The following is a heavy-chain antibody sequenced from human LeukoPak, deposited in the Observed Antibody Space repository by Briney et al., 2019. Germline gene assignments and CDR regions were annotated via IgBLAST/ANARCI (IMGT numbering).Heavy chain of an antibody. CDR2: INSDGGST. J-gene: IGHJ4*02. Sequence: GSLRLSCAASSFTFSSYWMHLVRQAPGKGLVWVSRINSDGGSTSYADSVKGRFTISRDNAKNTLYLQMNSLRAEDTAMYYCARGGSDYYFPFDYWGQGTLVTVSS. V-gene: IGHV3-74*01. CDR3: ARGGSDYYFPFDY. CDR1: SFTFSSYW. D-gene: IGHD3-22*01.